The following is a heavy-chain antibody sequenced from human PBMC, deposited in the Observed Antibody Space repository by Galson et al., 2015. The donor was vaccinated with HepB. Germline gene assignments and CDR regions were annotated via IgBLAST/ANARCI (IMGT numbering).Heavy chain of an antibody. J-gene: IGHJ3*02. D-gene: IGHD3-3*01. CDR3: ARDHSVERITIFGVVINSAFDI. Sequence: SVKVSCKASGYTFTSYGISWVRQAPGQGLEWMGWISAYNGNTNYAQKLQGRVTMTTDTSTSTAYMELRSLRSDDTAVYYCARDHSVERITIFGVVINSAFDIWGQGTMVTVSS. CDR2: ISAYNGNT. CDR1: GYTFTSYG. V-gene: IGHV1-18*01.